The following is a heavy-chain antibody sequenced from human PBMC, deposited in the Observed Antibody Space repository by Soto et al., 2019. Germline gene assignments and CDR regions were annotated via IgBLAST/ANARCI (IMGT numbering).Heavy chain of an antibody. J-gene: IGHJ6*01. CDR3: ARDKGIDGGYGLEV. CDR1: GFTFSDYD. V-gene: IGHV3-11*06. CDR2: ITSSSSYT. Sequence: PRGSLRLSCPAPGFTFSDYDMSWIRQAPGKGLDLVSYITSSSSYTNYSASVKGRFTISRDNAKNSLYLQMNSRRAEDAPVYYCARDKGIDGGYGLEVWGQLGTVSLSS. D-gene: IGHD3-16*01.